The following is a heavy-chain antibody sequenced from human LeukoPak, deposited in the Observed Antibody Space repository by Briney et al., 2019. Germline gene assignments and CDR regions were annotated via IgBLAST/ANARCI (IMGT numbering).Heavy chain of an antibody. D-gene: IGHD3-22*01. CDR1: GGTFSKYA. CDR2: IIPMFRTV. Sequence: SVKVSCKASGGTFSKYAISWVRQAPGQGLEWMGGIIPMFRTVNYAQKFQGRVTITADESTSTAYMELTSLRSEDTAVYYCARDATLYDSRAYYYLWWGQGTLVTVSS. V-gene: IGHV1-69*01. CDR3: ARDATLYDSRAYYYLW. J-gene: IGHJ4*02.